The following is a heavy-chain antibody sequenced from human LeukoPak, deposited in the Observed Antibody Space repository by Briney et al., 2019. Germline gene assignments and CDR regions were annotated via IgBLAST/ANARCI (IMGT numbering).Heavy chain of an antibody. CDR3: AKDLVYSSSWEDAFDI. Sequence: GGSLRLPCAASGFTFSSYAMSWVRQAPGKGLEWVSAISGSGGSTYYADSVKGRFTISRDNSKNTLYLQMNSLRAEDTAVYYCAKDLVYSSSWEDAFDIWGQGTMVTVSS. J-gene: IGHJ3*02. D-gene: IGHD6-13*01. CDR2: ISGSGGST. V-gene: IGHV3-23*01. CDR1: GFTFSSYA.